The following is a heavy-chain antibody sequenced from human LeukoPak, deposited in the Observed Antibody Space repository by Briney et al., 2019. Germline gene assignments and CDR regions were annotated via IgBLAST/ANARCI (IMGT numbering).Heavy chain of an antibody. J-gene: IGHJ2*01. CDR1: GFAFSSYG. CDR2: TWLDGTKN. Sequence: GGSLRLSCAASGFAFSSYGLHWVRQAPGKGLEWVAVTWLDGTKNHYADSVKGRFALSRDTSKYTLYLQMNSLRVEDTAVYYCARTPQYYYGSGSWNYWYFDLWGRGTLVTVSS. V-gene: IGHV3-33*01. D-gene: IGHD3-10*01. CDR3: ARTPQYYYGSGSWNYWYFDL.